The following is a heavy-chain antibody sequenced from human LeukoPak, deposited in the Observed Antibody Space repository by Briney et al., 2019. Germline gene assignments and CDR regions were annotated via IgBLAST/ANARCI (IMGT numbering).Heavy chain of an antibody. Sequence: GGSLRLSCAASGFTFSSYGMHWVRRAPGKGLEWVAFIRYNGSNKYYADSVKGRFTISRDNSKNTLYLQMNSLRAEDTAVYYCAKDPQRGYSYGYLAYWGQGTLVTVSS. CDR1: GFTFSSYG. CDR3: AKDPQRGYSYGYLAY. V-gene: IGHV3-30*02. CDR2: IRYNGSNK. D-gene: IGHD5-18*01. J-gene: IGHJ4*02.